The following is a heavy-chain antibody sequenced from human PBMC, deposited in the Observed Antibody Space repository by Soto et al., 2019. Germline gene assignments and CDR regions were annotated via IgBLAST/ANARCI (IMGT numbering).Heavy chain of an antibody. J-gene: IGHJ4*02. CDR1: GYTFTTYW. Sequence: PGESLKISCQGSGYTFTTYWITWVRQMPGRGLEWMGRIDPSDSYTNYSPSFQGHVTISADKSTHTAYMEWRSLKASDSAIYYCACHSQDYGDRAYAYWGQGTLLTVS. CDR2: IDPSDSYT. D-gene: IGHD4-17*01. CDR3: ACHSQDYGDRAYAY. V-gene: IGHV5-10-1*01.